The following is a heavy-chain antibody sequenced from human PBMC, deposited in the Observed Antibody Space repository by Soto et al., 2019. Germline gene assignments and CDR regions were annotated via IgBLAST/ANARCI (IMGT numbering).Heavy chain of an antibody. CDR1: GWSFSGYY. J-gene: IGHJ6*02. Sequence: SDTLSLTCVVYGWSFSGYYWSWIRQPPGKGLEWIGEINHSGSTNYNPSLKSRVTISVDTSKNQFSLKLSSVTAADTAVYYCARDLRGYYDILTGYYTNYGMDVWGQGTTVT. CDR2: INHSGST. CDR3: ARDLRGYYDILTGYYTNYGMDV. D-gene: IGHD3-9*01. V-gene: IGHV4-34*01.